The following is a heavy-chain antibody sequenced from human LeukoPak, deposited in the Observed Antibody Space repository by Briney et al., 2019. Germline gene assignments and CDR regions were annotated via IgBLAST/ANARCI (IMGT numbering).Heavy chain of an antibody. J-gene: IGHJ4*02. CDR3: ARREGGREFDY. V-gene: IGHV4-34*01. CDR2: INHSGST. D-gene: IGHD1-26*01. Sequence: SETLSLTCAVYGGSFSGYYWSWIRQPPGKGLEWIGEINHSGSTNYNPSLKSRVTISVDTSKNQFALKLSSVTATDTAVYYCARREGGREFDYWGQGTLVTVSS. CDR1: GGSFSGYY.